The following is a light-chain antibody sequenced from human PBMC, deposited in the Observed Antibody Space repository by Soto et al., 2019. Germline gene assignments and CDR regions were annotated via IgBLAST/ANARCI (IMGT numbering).Light chain of an antibody. CDR1: QSVSSS. CDR2: GAS. J-gene: IGKJ1*01. Sequence: EIVMTQSPATLSVSPGERATLSCRASQSVSSSLAWYQQKPGQAPRLLIYGASTRATDIPARFSGSGSGTEFTLTISSLQSEDFVVYYCQQYNNWPRTFGQGTKVEIK. CDR3: QQYNNWPRT. V-gene: IGKV3-15*01.